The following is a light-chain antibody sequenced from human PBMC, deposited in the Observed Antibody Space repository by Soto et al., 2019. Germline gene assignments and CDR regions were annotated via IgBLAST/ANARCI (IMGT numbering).Light chain of an antibody. CDR2: DVS. J-gene: IGKJ5*01. Sequence: IVRPQTTTSLSVSPGERVTLSCRAGQGVTTNFAWYQQKSGQSPRLLIYDVSTRATGVPARFSGTGSETDFTLTISGPQPEDSAVYFCQQYNNWPFSFCQVTRLEIK. CDR1: QGVTTN. V-gene: IGKV3-15*01. CDR3: QQYNNWPFS.